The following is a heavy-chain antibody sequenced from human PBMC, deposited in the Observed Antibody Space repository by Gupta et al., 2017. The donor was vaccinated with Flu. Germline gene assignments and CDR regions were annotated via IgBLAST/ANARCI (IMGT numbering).Heavy chain of an antibody. J-gene: IGHJ6*02. Sequence: QVHLVESGGGVVQPGTSLRLSCAASGFTFSRSGMHWVRQSPGKGLEWVAVLWFDGSKEYYADSVRGRFTISRDNSKNLLYLQMHSLRVEDTATYYCARAETGTTWFVYYYGMDDWGLGTTVTVSS. CDR3: ARAETGTTWFVYYYGMDD. D-gene: IGHD1-7*01. V-gene: IGHV3-33*01. CDR2: LWFDGSKE. CDR1: GFTFSRSG.